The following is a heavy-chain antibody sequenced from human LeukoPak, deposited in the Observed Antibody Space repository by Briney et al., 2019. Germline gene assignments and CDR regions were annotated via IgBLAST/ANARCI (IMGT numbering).Heavy chain of an antibody. D-gene: IGHD3-9*01. CDR2: IIPILGIA. Sequence: SVKVSYKASGGTFSSYAISWVRQAPGQGLEWMGRIIPILGIANYAQKFRGRVTITADKSTGTAYMELSSLRSEDTAVYYCARGNILTGYFDYWGQGTLVTVSS. CDR3: ARGNILTGYFDY. CDR1: GGTFSSYA. J-gene: IGHJ4*02. V-gene: IGHV1-69*04.